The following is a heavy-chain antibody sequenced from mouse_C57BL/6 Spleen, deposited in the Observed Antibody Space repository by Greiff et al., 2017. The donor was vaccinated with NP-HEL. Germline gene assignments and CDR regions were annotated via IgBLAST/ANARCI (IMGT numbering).Heavy chain of an antibody. V-gene: IGHV5-15*04. J-gene: IGHJ1*03. Sequence: EVKLVESGGGLVQPGGSLKLSCAASGFTFSDYGMAWVRQAPRTGPEWVAFISNLAYSIYYADTVTGRFTISRENAKNTLYLEMSSLRSEDTAMYDCARRYGYDGYFDVWGTGTTVTVSS. CDR3: ARRYGYDGYFDV. CDR2: ISNLAYSI. CDR1: GFTFSDYG. D-gene: IGHD2-2*01.